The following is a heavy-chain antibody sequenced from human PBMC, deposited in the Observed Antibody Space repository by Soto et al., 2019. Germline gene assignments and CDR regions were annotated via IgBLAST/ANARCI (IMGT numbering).Heavy chain of an antibody. CDR2: IIPIFGTA. Sequence: SVKVSCKASGGTFSSYAISWVRQAPGQGLEWMGGIIPIFGTANYAQEFQGRVTITADESTSTAYMELSSLRSEDTAVYYCARDKAGYSSSWSRMDVWGQGTTVTVSS. J-gene: IGHJ6*02. CDR3: ARDKAGYSSSWSRMDV. CDR1: GGTFSSYA. V-gene: IGHV1-69*13. D-gene: IGHD6-13*01.